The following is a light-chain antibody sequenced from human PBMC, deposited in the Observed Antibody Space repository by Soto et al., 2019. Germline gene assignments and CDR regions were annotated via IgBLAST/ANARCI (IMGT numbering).Light chain of an antibody. Sequence: QSALTQPASVSGSPAQSITISCTGTGSDISAYNYVSWYQQHPGKVPKLMIYEVGDRPSGLSNRFSGSKSGNTASLTISRLQAEDEADYYCSSYTGNNFYVFGTGTKLTVL. CDR3: SSYTGNNFYV. V-gene: IGLV2-14*01. CDR1: GSDISAYNY. CDR2: EVG. J-gene: IGLJ1*01.